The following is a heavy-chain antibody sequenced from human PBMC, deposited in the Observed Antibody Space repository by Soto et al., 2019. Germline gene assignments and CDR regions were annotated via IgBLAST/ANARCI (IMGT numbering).Heavy chain of an antibody. Sequence: PGGSLRLSCAASGFTFSEYYMSWIRLAPGKGLEWVSYISSSSSYTNYADSVKGRFTISRDNAKNSLYLQMNSLRAEDTAVYYCARVAAAVVDPWGQGTLVTVSS. V-gene: IGHV3-11*06. CDR3: ARVAAAVVDP. D-gene: IGHD6-13*01. CDR1: GFTFSEYY. J-gene: IGHJ5*02. CDR2: ISSSSSYT.